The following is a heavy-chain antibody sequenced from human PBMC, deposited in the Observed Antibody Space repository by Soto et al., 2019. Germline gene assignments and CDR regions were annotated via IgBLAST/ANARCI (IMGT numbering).Heavy chain of an antibody. CDR1: GFTFSSFA. CDR2: ASGSGVTT. CDR3: AKGDYYDFWSGYSYYFDY. D-gene: IGHD3-3*01. Sequence: GESLKISCAASGFTFSSFAMSWVRQAPGKGLEWVSAASGSGVTTYYADSVKGRFTISRDNSKNTLYLQMNSLRAEDTAVYYCAKGDYYDFWSGYSYYFDYWGQGTLVTVSS. V-gene: IGHV3-23*01. J-gene: IGHJ4*02.